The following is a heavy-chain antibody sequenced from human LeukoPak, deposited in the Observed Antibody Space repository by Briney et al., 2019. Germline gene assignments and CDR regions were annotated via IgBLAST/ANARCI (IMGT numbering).Heavy chain of an antibody. CDR2: ISSSSYT. Sequence: GGSLRLSCAASGFTFSNYWMSWVRQAPGKGLEWVSYISSSSYTNYADSVKGRFTISRDNAKNSLYLQMNSLRAEDTAVYYCASGGISSGYFYWGQGTLVTVSS. V-gene: IGHV3-11*03. J-gene: IGHJ4*02. D-gene: IGHD3-22*01. CDR3: ASGGISSGYFY. CDR1: GFTFSNYW.